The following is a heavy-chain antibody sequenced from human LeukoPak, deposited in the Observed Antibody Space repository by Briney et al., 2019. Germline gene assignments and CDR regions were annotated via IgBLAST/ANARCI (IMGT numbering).Heavy chain of an antibody. V-gene: IGHV4-39*01. CDR3: ASPRDILTGYYFY. J-gene: IGHJ4*02. D-gene: IGHD3-9*01. CDR1: GGSISSSSYY. Sequence: SGTLSLTCTVSGGSISSSSYYWGWIRQPPGKGLEWIGSIYYSGSTYYNPSLKSRVTISVDTSKNQFSLKLSSVTAADTAVYYCASPRDILTGYYFYWGQGTLVTVSS. CDR2: IYYSGST.